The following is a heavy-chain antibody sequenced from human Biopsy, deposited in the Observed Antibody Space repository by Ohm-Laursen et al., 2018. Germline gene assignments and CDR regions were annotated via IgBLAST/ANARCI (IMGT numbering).Heavy chain of an antibody. Sequence: GTLSLNCTVSGDSVTKYYWSWIRQPPGKGLEWIGHIYYSVMTNYNPSLQSRVPISVDTSRNQVSLTLSSVTAADTAVYYCARDSGILNYGNFKYYHYYGMDVWGQGTKVTVSS. CDR2: IYYSVMT. D-gene: IGHD4-11*01. J-gene: IGHJ6*02. CDR3: ARDSGILNYGNFKYYHYYGMDV. V-gene: IGHV4-59*02. CDR1: GDSVTKYY.